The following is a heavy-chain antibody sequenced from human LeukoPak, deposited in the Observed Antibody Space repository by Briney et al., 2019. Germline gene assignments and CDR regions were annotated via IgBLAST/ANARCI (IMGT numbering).Heavy chain of an antibody. J-gene: IGHJ5*02. D-gene: IGHD2-2*01. CDR2: IYYSGST. Sequence: SETLSPTCTVSGGSISSGDYYWSWIRQPPGKGLEWIGYIYYSGSTYYNPSLKSRVTISVDTSKNQFSLKLSSVTAADTAVYYCARGSLVVVVDWFDPWGQGTLVTVSS. CDR1: GGSISSGDYY. V-gene: IGHV4-30-4*01. CDR3: ARGSLVVVVDWFDP.